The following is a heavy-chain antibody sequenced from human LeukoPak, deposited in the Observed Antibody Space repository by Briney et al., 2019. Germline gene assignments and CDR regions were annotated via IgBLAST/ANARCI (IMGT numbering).Heavy chain of an antibody. Sequence: GGSLRLSCAASGFTFSSCAMSWVRQAPGKGLEWVSAISGSGGSTYYADSVKGRFTISRDNSKNTLYLQMNSLRAEDTAVYYCAKSMGRGFGATGGNDAFDIWGQGTMVTVSS. D-gene: IGHD1-26*01. CDR3: AKSMGRGFGATGGNDAFDI. CDR1: GFTFSSCA. J-gene: IGHJ3*02. V-gene: IGHV3-23*01. CDR2: ISGSGGST.